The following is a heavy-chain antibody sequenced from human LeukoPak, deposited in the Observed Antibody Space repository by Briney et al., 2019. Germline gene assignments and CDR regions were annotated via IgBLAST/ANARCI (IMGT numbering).Heavy chain of an antibody. CDR1: GGSVNYYF. CDR2: IHSSGRT. J-gene: IGHJ4*02. CDR3: ARHKADILTTYYFDY. D-gene: IGHD3-9*01. V-gene: IGHV4-59*08. Sequence: SETLSLTCTVSGGSVNYYFWSWIRQPPGKGLEWIGYIHSSGRTNYNPSLKSRVTISIDTSKNQFSLKVNSVTAADTAVYYCARHKADILTTYYFDYWGQGTLVTVSS.